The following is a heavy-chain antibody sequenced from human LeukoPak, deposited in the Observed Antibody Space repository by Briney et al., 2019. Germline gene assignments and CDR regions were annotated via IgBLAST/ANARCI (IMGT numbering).Heavy chain of an antibody. CDR1: GGTFSSYA. J-gene: IGHJ4*02. CDR2: IIPIFGTA. Sequence: SVRVSCKASGGTFSSYAISWVRQAPGQGLEWMGGIIPIFGTANYAQKFQGRVTITADESTSTAYMELSSLRSEDTAVYYCARDLMVRGVISIWGQGTLVTVSS. D-gene: IGHD3-10*01. V-gene: IGHV1-69*01. CDR3: ARDLMVRGVISI.